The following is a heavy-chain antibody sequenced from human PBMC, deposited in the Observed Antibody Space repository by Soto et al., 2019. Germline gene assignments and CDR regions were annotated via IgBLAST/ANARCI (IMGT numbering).Heavy chain of an antibody. Sequence: GESLKISCKGSGYSFTSYWIGWVRQMPGKGLEWMGIIYPGDSDTRYSPSFQGQVTISADKSISTAYLQWSSLKASDTAMYYCARVQGLSITHTYYYYGMDVWGQGTTVTVSS. V-gene: IGHV5-51*01. CDR1: GYSFTSYW. D-gene: IGHD6-19*01. CDR3: ARVQGLSITHTYYYYGMDV. J-gene: IGHJ6*02. CDR2: IYPGDSDT.